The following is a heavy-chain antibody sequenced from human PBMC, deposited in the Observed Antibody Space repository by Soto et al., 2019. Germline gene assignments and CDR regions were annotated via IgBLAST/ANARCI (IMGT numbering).Heavy chain of an antibody. Sequence: QVQLVQSGAAVKKPGSSVKVSCKASGGTFSSYTISWVRQAPGQGLEWMGGIIPIFGTANYAQKFQGRVTITADESTSTAYMELSSLRSEDTAVYYCARRYCSGGSCSPYGMDVWGQGTTVTVSS. J-gene: IGHJ6*02. CDR1: GGTFSSYT. V-gene: IGHV1-69*12. D-gene: IGHD2-15*01. CDR2: IIPIFGTA. CDR3: ARRYCSGGSCSPYGMDV.